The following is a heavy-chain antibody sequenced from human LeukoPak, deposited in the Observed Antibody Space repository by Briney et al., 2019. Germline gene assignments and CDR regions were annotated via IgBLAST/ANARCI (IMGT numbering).Heavy chain of an antibody. J-gene: IGHJ6*03. Sequence: GGSLRLSCAASGFTFRSYWMSWVRQAPGKGLEWVANINQDGSEKYYVDSVKGRFTISRDNAKNSLYLQMNSLRAEDTAVYYCAKARGYYDYYYYMDVWGKGTTVTVSS. CDR2: INQDGSEK. V-gene: IGHV3-7*03. D-gene: IGHD6-25*01. CDR1: GFTFRSYW. CDR3: AKARGYYDYYYYMDV.